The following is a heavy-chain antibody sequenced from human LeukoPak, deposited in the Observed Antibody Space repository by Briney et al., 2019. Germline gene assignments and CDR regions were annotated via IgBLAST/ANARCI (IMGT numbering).Heavy chain of an antibody. CDR1: GYTLTELS. Sequence: ASVKVSCKVSGYTLTELSMHWVRQAPGKGLEWTGGFDPEDGETIYAQKFQGRVTMTEDTSTDTAYMEPSSLRSEDTAVYYCATTRPSTGTFYYYYGMDVWGQGTTVTVSS. V-gene: IGHV1-24*01. CDR3: ATTRPSTGTFYYYYGMDV. D-gene: IGHD1-1*01. J-gene: IGHJ6*02. CDR2: FDPEDGET.